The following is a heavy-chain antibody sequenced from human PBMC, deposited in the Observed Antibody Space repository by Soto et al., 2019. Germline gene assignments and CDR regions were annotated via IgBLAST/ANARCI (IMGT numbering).Heavy chain of an antibody. J-gene: IGHJ4*02. V-gene: IGHV4-28*01. CDR3: ARRAIHGPIDY. Sequence: SETLSLTCTVSGYSISSSNWWGWIRQPPGKGLEWIGYIYYSGTTYYNPSLKSRVTMSVDTSKNQFSLKLTSVTAVDTAVYYCARRAIHGPIDYWGQVTPVSVSS. CDR1: GYSISSSNW. D-gene: IGHD2-8*01. CDR2: IYYSGTT.